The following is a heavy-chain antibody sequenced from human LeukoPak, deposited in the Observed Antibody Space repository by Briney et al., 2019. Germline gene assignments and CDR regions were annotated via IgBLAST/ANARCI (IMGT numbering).Heavy chain of an antibody. CDR2: IRSSGDSI. Sequence: PGGSLRLSCAASGFTFSSYAMNWVRQAPGKGLEWVSYIRSSGDSIYYADSVKGRFTVSRDNAKNSLYLQMNRLRAEDTAIYYCVRDPPGGWEGFDSWGQGILVTVSS. D-gene: IGHD1-26*01. V-gene: IGHV3-48*03. CDR1: GFTFSSYA. CDR3: VRDPPGGWEGFDS. J-gene: IGHJ4*02.